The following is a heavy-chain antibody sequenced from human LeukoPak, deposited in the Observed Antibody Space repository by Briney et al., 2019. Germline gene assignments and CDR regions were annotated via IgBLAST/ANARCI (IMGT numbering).Heavy chain of an antibody. CDR2: IYYSGST. CDR1: GVSFSSSTYY. J-gene: IGHJ5*02. D-gene: IGHD3-3*01. CDR3: ARIPYYDFWSGYPYNWFDP. Sequence: SETLSLTCTVSGVSFSSSTYYWGWIRQPPGKGLEWIGSIYYSGSTYYNPSLKSRVTIPVDTSKNQFSLKLSSVTAAGTAVYYCARIPYYDFWSGYPYNWFDPWGQGTLVTVSS. V-gene: IGHV4-39*01.